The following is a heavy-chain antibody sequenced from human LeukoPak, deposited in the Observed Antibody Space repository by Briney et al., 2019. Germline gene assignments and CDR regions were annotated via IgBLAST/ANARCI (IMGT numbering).Heavy chain of an antibody. Sequence: ASVKVSCKASGGTFSSYALSWVRQAPGQGLEWIGGITPILGIANYAQDLQGRVTITADKSTNTAYMELSSLRSEDTAVYYCASQDSSGYYLIDYWGQGTLVIVSS. CDR1: GGTFSSYA. J-gene: IGHJ4*02. V-gene: IGHV1-69*04. CDR3: ASQDSSGYYLIDY. CDR2: ITPILGIA. D-gene: IGHD3-22*01.